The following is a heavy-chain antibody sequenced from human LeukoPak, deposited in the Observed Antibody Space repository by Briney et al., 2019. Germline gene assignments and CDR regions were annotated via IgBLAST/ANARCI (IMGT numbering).Heavy chain of an antibody. CDR2: IWYDGSNR. J-gene: IGHJ4*02. V-gene: IGHV3-33*01. CDR3: ARDLNYYDSSGYFLDY. Sequence: GGSLRLSCVASGFTFSSYGMHWVRQAPGKGLEWVAVIWYDGSNRYYADSVKGRFTISRDNSKNTLYLQMNSLRAEDTAVYYCARDLNYYDSSGYFLDYWGQGTLVTVSS. D-gene: IGHD3-22*01. CDR1: GFTFSSYG.